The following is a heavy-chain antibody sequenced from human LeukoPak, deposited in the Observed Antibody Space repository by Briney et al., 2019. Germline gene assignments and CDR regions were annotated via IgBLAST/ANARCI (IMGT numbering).Heavy chain of an antibody. CDR2: IKQDGSEK. D-gene: IGHD3-22*01. V-gene: IGHV3-7*01. J-gene: IGHJ6*03. CDR3: ARDRTNYYDSSGYRDYYYYYYMDV. Sequence: PGGSLRLSCAASGFTFSSYWMSWVRQAPGKGLEWVANIKQDGSEKYYVDSVKGRFTISRDNAKNSLYLQMNSLRAEDTAVYYCARDRTNYYDSSGYRDYYYYYYMDVWGKGTTVTVSS. CDR1: GFTFSSYW.